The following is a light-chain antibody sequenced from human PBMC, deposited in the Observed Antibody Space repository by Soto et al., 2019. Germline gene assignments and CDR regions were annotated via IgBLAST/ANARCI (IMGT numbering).Light chain of an antibody. CDR3: QHYHSWPYT. CDR2: GAS. V-gene: IGKV3-15*01. Sequence: EIVMTQSPATLSVSPGERATLSCRASQSAGSSLAWYQQKPGQAPRLLIYGASTRATGIPARFSGSGSGTEFTLNISRLQSEDFAVYYCQHYHSWPYTFGQGTKLEIK. J-gene: IGKJ2*01. CDR1: QSAGSS.